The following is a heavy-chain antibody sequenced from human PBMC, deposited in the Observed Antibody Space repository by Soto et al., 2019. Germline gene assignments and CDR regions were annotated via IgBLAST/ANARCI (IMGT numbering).Heavy chain of an antibody. V-gene: IGHV4-39*07. J-gene: IGHJ5*02. CDR3: ARGRGQWLANWFDP. CDR1: GGSISSSSYY. Sequence: SETLSLTCIVSGGSISSSSYYWGWIRQPPGKGLEWIGSIYYSGSTNYNPSLKSRVTISVDTSKNQFSLKLSSVTAADTAVYYCARGRGQWLANWFDPWGQGTLVTVSS. CDR2: IYYSGST. D-gene: IGHD6-19*01.